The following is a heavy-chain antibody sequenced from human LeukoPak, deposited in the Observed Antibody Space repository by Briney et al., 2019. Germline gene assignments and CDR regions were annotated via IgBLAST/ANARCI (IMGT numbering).Heavy chain of an antibody. Sequence: GGSLRLSCAASGFTFSSYAMHWVRQAPGKGLEWVAVISYDGSNKYYADSVKGRFTISRDNSKNTLYLQMNSLRAEDTAVYYCARDAVDVLLWFGAMMSYHYYMDVWGKGTTVTVSS. CDR2: ISYDGSNK. J-gene: IGHJ6*03. D-gene: IGHD3-10*01. V-gene: IGHV3-30*19. CDR3: ARDAVDVLLWFGAMMSYHYYMDV. CDR1: GFTFSSYA.